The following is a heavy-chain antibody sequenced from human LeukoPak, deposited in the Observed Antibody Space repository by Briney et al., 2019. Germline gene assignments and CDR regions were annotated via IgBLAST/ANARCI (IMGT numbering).Heavy chain of an antibody. CDR2: IYYSGST. CDR3: ARGGSSWESTYNWFDP. CDR1: GGSISSSSYY. V-gene: IGHV4-39*07. D-gene: IGHD6-13*01. Sequence: SQTLSLTCTVSGGSISSSSYYWGWVRQPPGKGREWIGSIYYSGSTYYNPSLKSRVTISVDTSKNQFSLKLSSVTAADTAVYYCARGGSSWESTYNWFDPWGQGTLVTVSS. J-gene: IGHJ5*02.